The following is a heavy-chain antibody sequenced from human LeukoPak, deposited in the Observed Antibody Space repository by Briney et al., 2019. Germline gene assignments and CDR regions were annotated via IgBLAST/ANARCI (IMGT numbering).Heavy chain of an antibody. J-gene: IGHJ5*02. V-gene: IGHV4-59*08. CDR1: GGSISSYY. CDR2: IYYSGST. CDR3: ASSGSSSSWYFNRLWFDP. Sequence: SETLSLTCTVSGGSISSYYWSWIRQPPGKGLEWIGYIYYSGSTNYNPSLKSRVTISVDTSKNQFSLKLSSVTAADTAVYYCASSGSSSSWYFNRLWFDPWGQGTLVTVSS. D-gene: IGHD6-13*01.